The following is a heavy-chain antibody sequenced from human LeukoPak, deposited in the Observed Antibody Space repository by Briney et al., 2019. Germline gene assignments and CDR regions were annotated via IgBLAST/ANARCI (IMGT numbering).Heavy chain of an antibody. Sequence: ASVKVSCKASGYTFTGYDINWVRQATGQGLEWMGWMNPNSGDTGYVQKFQGRVTMTRSTSISTAYMELSSLRSEDTAVYYCARGPGGTGSLFDYWGQGTPVTVSS. CDR1: GYTFTGYD. J-gene: IGHJ4*02. CDR2: MNPNSGDT. CDR3: ARGPGGTGSLFDY. D-gene: IGHD7-27*01. V-gene: IGHV1-8*01.